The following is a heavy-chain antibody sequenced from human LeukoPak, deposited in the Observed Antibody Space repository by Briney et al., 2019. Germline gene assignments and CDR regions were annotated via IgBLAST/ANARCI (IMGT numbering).Heavy chain of an antibody. Sequence: PSETLSLTCAVYGGSFSGYYRSWIRQPPGKGLEWIGEINHSGSTNYNPSLKSRVTISVDTSKNQFSLKLGSVTAADTAVYYCASVDTGYFDYWGQGTLVTVSS. V-gene: IGHV4-34*01. CDR2: INHSGST. J-gene: IGHJ4*02. CDR3: ASVDTGYFDY. CDR1: GGSFSGYY. D-gene: IGHD5-18*01.